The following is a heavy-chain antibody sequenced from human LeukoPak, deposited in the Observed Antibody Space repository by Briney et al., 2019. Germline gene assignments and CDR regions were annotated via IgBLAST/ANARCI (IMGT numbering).Heavy chain of an antibody. CDR1: GYTFTSYG. CDR2: ISAYNGNT. Sequence: ASVKVSCKASGYTFTSYGISWVRQAPGQGLEWMGWISAYNGNTNYAQKLQGRVTMTTDTSTSTAYMELRNLRSDDTAVYYCARDAFGSSGPTYEYWGQGTLVTVSS. V-gene: IGHV1-18*01. J-gene: IGHJ4*02. CDR3: ARDAFGSSGPTYEY. D-gene: IGHD3-22*01.